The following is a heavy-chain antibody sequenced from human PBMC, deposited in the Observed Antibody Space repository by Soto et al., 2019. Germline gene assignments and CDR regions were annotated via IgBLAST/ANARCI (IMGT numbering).Heavy chain of an antibody. D-gene: IGHD6-13*01. CDR2: IIPIFRAS. Sequence: QVQLVQSGAEVKEPGSSVKVSCKASGGTFRNYAINWVRQAPGQRLEWMGGIIPIFRASNYAQMFQGRVTFAGDESPSTADMDLSSLGSEDTAVYHCARVRSLAAAGPSESWGQGTLVTVSS. V-gene: IGHV1-69*12. J-gene: IGHJ5*02. CDR1: GGTFRNYA. CDR3: ARVRSLAAAGPSES.